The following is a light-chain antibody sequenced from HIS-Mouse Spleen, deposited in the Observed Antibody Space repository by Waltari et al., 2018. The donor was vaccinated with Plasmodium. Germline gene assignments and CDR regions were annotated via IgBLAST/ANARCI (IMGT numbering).Light chain of an antibody. V-gene: IGKV1-13*02. CDR3: QQFNSYPLT. CDR1: QGISSA. J-gene: IGKJ4*01. Sequence: AIQLTRSPSSLSASQGDRYTSTCRARQGISSALAWYQQKPGKAPKLLIYDASSLESGVPSRFSGSGSGTDFTLTISSLQPEDFATYYCQQFNSYPLTFGGGTKVEIK. CDR2: DAS.